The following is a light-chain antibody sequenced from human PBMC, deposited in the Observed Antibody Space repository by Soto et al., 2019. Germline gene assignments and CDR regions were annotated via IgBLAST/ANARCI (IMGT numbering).Light chain of an antibody. CDR1: QTISNW. J-gene: IGKJ3*01. V-gene: IGKV1-5*03. CDR3: QHYNTYSWFT. CDR2: QAS. Sequence: DIQMTQSPSTLSASVGDTVTITCRASQTISNWLAWYQQKPGKAPKLLIYQASTLESGVPSRFSGSGSETEFTLTISSVQPDVFATYYCQHYNTYSWFTFGPGTKVDIK.